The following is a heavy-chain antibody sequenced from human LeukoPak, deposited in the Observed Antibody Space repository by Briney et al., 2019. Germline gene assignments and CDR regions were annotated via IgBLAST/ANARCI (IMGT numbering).Heavy chain of an antibody. CDR1: GGAIISDNFY. J-gene: IGHJ4*02. CDR2: INYSRTT. CDR3: GRLFDS. V-gene: IGHV4-39*01. Sequence: WETLSLTCTVSGGAIISDNFYWGWVRQPPGKGLEWVGSINYSRTTYYNPSLRSRVSISVDTSRTQFFLRLNSVSAADTAVYYCGRLFDSWGQGILVTDSS.